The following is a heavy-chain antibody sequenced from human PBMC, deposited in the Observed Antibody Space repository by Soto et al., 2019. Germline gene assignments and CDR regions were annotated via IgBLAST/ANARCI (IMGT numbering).Heavy chain of an antibody. Sequence: PSETLSLTCTVSGGSISSSSYYWGWIRQPPGKGLEWIGSIYYSGSTYYNPSLKSRVTISVDTSKNQFSLKLSSVTAADTAVYYCARGPSSSGSPLDYWGQGTLVTVSS. D-gene: IGHD6-19*01. V-gene: IGHV4-39*01. CDR3: ARGPSSSGSPLDY. CDR1: GGSISSSSYY. J-gene: IGHJ4*02. CDR2: IYYSGST.